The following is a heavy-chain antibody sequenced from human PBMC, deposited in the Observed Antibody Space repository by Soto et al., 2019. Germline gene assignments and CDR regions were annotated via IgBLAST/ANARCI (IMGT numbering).Heavy chain of an antibody. J-gene: IGHJ5*02. V-gene: IGHV4-30-4*01. CDR2: IYYSGST. CDR3: ARESVIAASNWFDP. Sequence: SETLSLTCTVSGGPISSGDYYWSWIRQPPGKGLEWIGYIYYSGSTYYNPSLKSRVTISVDTSKNQFSLKLSSVTAADTAVYYCARESVIAASNWFDPWGQGTLVTVSS. CDR1: GGPISSGDYY. D-gene: IGHD6-13*01.